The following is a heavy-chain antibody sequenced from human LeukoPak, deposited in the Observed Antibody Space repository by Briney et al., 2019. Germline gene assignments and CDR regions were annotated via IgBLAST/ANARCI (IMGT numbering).Heavy chain of an antibody. J-gene: IGHJ4*02. CDR3: ARRGPRSPITIFGVVIQGGFDY. CDR1: GYTFTSYD. V-gene: IGHV1-8*01. D-gene: IGHD3-3*01. Sequence: GASVKVSCKASGYTFTSYDINWVRQATGQGLEWMGWMNPNSGNTGYAQKFQGRVTMTRNTSISTAYMELSSLRSEDTAVYYCARRGPRSPITIFGVVIQGGFDYWGQGTLVTVSS. CDR2: MNPNSGNT.